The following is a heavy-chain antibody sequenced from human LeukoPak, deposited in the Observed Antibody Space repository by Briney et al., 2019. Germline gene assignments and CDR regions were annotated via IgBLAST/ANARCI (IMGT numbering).Heavy chain of an antibody. J-gene: IGHJ4*02. V-gene: IGHV3-30*04. Sequence: PGGSLRLSCAASGFTFSSYAMHWVRQAPGKGLEWVAVISYDGSNKYYADSVKGRFTISRDNSKNTLYLQMNSLRAEDTAVYYYARSPTAMVNYFDYWGQGTLVTVSS. CDR3: ARSPTAMVNYFDY. D-gene: IGHD5-18*01. CDR2: ISYDGSNK. CDR1: GFTFSSYA.